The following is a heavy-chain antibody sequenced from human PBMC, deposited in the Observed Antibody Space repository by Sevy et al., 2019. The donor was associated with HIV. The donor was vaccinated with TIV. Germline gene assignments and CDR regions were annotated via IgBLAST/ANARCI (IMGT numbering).Heavy chain of an antibody. Sequence: GGSLRLSCAASGFTFRSYAMSWVRQAPGKGLEWVSAISGVGDYTYYADSVKGRFTISRDNSKNTLFLQMNCLRVEDTAAYYWAKDLGGRITIFGVGLGVYFDYWGQGSLVTVSS. CDR2: ISGVGDYT. CDR1: GFTFRSYA. V-gene: IGHV3-23*01. CDR3: AKDLGGRITIFGVGLGVYFDY. D-gene: IGHD3-3*01. J-gene: IGHJ4*02.